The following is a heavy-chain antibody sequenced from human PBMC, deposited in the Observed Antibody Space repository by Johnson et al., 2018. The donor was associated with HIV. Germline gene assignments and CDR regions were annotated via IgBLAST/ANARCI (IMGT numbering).Heavy chain of an antibody. Sequence: QVQLVESGGGVVQPGRSLRLSCAASGFTFSSYALHWVRQAPGKGLDWVAIISYAGSNEYYADSVKGRFTISRDNSKNTLYLQMNSLRAEDTAVYYCAKDQSTVVVPNAFDIWGQGTMVTVSS. D-gene: IGHD3-22*01. CDR2: ISYAGSNE. V-gene: IGHV3-30-3*01. J-gene: IGHJ3*02. CDR3: AKDQSTVVVPNAFDI. CDR1: GFTFSSYA.